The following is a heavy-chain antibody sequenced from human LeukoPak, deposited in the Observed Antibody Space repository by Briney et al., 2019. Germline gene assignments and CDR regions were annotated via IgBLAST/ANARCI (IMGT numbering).Heavy chain of an antibody. V-gene: IGHV1-69*04. CDR2: IIPILGIA. D-gene: IGHD4-17*01. CDR1: GYTFTGYY. J-gene: IGHJ4*02. CDR3: ARGGDDYGDFKFDY. Sequence: ASVKVSCKASGYTFTGYYMHWVRQAPGQGLEWMGRIIPILGIANYAQKFQGSVTITADKSTSTAYMELSSLRSEDTAVYYCARGGDDYGDFKFDYWGQGTLVTVSS.